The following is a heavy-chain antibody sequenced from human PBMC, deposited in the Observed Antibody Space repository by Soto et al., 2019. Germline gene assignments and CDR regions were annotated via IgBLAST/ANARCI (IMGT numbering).Heavy chain of an antibody. CDR2: IYYSGST. CDR1: GGSISSSSYY. CDR3: ARASRYCSGGSCHYFDY. Sequence: PSEPLCLTGTVSGGSISSSSYYRGRIRKPPGKGLEWIGSIYYSGSTYYNPSLKSRVTISVDTSKNQFSLKLSSVTAADTAVYYCARASRYCSGGSCHYFDYWGQGTLVTVSS. J-gene: IGHJ4*02. V-gene: IGHV4-39*01. D-gene: IGHD2-15*01.